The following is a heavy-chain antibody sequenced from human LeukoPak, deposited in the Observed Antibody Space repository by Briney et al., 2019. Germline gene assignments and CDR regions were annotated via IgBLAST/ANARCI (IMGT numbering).Heavy chain of an antibody. D-gene: IGHD4-17*01. CDR1: GFTFSSYA. CDR2: ISYDGSNK. J-gene: IGHJ4*02. V-gene: IGHV3-30-3*01. Sequence: GRSLRLSCAASGFTFSSYAMHWVRQAPGKGLEWVAVISYDGSNKYYADSVKGRFTISRDNSKNTLYLQMNSLRAEDTAVYYCARDVTVATTRGAGDPPPLEADYWGQGTLVTVSS. CDR3: ARDVTVATTRGAGDPPPLEADY.